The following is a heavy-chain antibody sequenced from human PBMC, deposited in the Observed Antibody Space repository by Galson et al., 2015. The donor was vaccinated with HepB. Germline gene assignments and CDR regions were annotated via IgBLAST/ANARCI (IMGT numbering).Heavy chain of an antibody. D-gene: IGHD3-16*01. CDR2: IYYSGST. J-gene: IGHJ6*02. V-gene: IGHV4-31*02. Sequence: ISSGGYYWSWIRQHPGKGLEWIGYIYYSGSTYYNPSLKSRVTISVDTSKNQFSLKLSSVTAADTAVYYCARDVWVLRGMDIWGQGTTVTVSS. CDR1: ISSGGYY. CDR3: ARDVWVLRGMDI.